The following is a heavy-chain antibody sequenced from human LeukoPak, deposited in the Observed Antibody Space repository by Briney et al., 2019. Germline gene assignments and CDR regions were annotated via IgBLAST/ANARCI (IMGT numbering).Heavy chain of an antibody. Sequence: GGSLRLSCAASGFIFSSYAMSWVRQAPGKGLEWVLGISGTGGRTYYADSVKGRFTISRDNSKNTLYLQMNSLRADDTAVYYCAKSGSGYYYDSSGLDYWGQGTLVTVSS. CDR2: ISGTGGRT. V-gene: IGHV3-23*01. J-gene: IGHJ4*02. CDR1: GFIFSSYA. D-gene: IGHD3-22*01. CDR3: AKSGSGYYYDSSGLDY.